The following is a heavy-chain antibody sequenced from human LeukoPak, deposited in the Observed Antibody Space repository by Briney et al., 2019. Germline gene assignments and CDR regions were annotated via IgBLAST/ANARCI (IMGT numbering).Heavy chain of an antibody. V-gene: IGHV4-39*07. CDR2: IYYSGST. CDR1: GGSISSSSYY. CDR3: ARARCSSTSCYTDYYYYYMDV. Sequence: PSETLSLTCTVSGGSISSSSYYWGWIRQPPGKGLEWIGSIYYSGSTYYNPSLKSRVTISVDTSKNQFSLKLSSVTAADTAVYYCARARCSSTSCYTDYYYYYMDVWGKGTTVTVSS. D-gene: IGHD2-2*02. J-gene: IGHJ6*03.